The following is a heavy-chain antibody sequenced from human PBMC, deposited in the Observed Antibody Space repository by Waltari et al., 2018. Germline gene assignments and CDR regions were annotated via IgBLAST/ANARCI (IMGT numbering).Heavy chain of an antibody. CDR2: INTNTGNP. CDR3: ARDYPDPLRDVLSGWGY. CDR1: GYTFTSYA. D-gene: IGHD3-10*02. V-gene: IGHV7-4-1*02. J-gene: IGHJ4*02. Sequence: QVQLVQSGSELKKPGASVKVSCKASGYTFTSYAMNWVRQAPGQGLEWMGWINTNTGNPTYAQGFTGRFAFSLDTSVSTAYLQISSLKAEDTAVYYCARDYPDPLRDVLSGWGYWGQGTLVTVSS.